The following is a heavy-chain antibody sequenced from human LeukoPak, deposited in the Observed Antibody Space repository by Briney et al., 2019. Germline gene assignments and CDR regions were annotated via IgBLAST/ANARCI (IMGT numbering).Heavy chain of an antibody. D-gene: IGHD2-21*01. CDR1: GDILTSYW. J-gene: IGHJ4*02. CDR2: IYPGDSNI. Sequence: GESLKIPCKSSGDILTSYWIGWVRQMPGKGLEWMGIIYPGDSNIKYSPSFQGQVTISADESINTVYLQWSSLKASDTAMYFCARERWGSGDYWGQGTLVTVSS. V-gene: IGHV5-51*01. CDR3: ARERWGSGDY.